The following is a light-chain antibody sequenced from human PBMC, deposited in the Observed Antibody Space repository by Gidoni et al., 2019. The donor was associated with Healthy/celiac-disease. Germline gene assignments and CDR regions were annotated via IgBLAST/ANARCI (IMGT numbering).Light chain of an antibody. Sequence: QSALTQPPSASGSPGQSVTISCTGTSSDVGGYNYFSWYQQHPGKAPKLMIYEVSKRPSGVPDRFSGSKSGNTASLTVSGLQAEDEADYYCSSYAGRLVFGGGTKLTVL. CDR3: SSYAGRLV. CDR2: EVS. V-gene: IGLV2-8*01. J-gene: IGLJ2*01. CDR1: SSDVGGYNY.